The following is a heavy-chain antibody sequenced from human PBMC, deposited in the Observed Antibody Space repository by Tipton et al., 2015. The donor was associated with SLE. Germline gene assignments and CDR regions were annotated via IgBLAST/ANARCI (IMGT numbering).Heavy chain of an antibody. CDR1: GGSISSYY. V-gene: IGHV4-59*01. D-gene: IGHD1-14*01. CDR2: IYYRGST. CDR3: AAQPVAGLWYFDH. Sequence: TLSLTCTVSGGSISSYYWRWIRQPPGKGLARIGHIYYRGSTNYNPSLKSRVTISVDTSKNQFSLKLSSVTAADTAVYYCAAQPVAGLWYFDHWGRRALLTVSS. J-gene: IGHJ2*01.